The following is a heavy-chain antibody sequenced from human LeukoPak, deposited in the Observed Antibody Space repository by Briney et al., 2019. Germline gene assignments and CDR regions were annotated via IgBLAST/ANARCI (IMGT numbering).Heavy chain of an antibody. J-gene: IGHJ3*02. Sequence: GGSLRLSCAASGFTFSGYRINWVRQAPGKGLEWVSSIHSSSGSIYYADSLKGRFTISRDNAKNSLYLQMNSLRAEDTAVYYCARDLAWDAFDIWGQGTMVTVSS. CDR2: IHSSSGSI. V-gene: IGHV3-21*01. CDR1: GFTFSGYR. CDR3: ARDLAWDAFDI.